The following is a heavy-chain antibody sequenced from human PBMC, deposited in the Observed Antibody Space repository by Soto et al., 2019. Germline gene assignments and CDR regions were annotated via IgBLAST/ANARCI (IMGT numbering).Heavy chain of an antibody. V-gene: IGHV4-59*01. CDR3: ARAPGSWYSPFDY. Sequence: QVQLQESGPGLVKPSETLSLTCTLSGGSISDYYSGWMRQPPGKGLEWIGYILNTGSTTHNPSLKSRVTISVDTPKNQVSLKLSAVTAADTAVYYCARAPGSWYSPFDYWGQGILVTVSS. CDR1: GGSISDYY. CDR2: ILNTGST. J-gene: IGHJ4*02. D-gene: IGHD6-13*01.